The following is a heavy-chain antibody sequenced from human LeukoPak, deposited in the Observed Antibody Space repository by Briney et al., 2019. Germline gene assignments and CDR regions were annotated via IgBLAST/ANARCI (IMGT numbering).Heavy chain of an antibody. CDR2: TNEDGSDK. CDR3: TSWSSCSSDNCQFNY. J-gene: IGHJ4*02. D-gene: IGHD2-15*01. CDR1: AFSFSNYW. Sequence: PGGSLRLSCEGSAFSFSNYWMSWVRQAPGKGLEWVAHTNEDGSDKYYVDSVKGRFTISRDNAKNSLYLQMGSLRAEDTAIFYCTSWSSCSSDNCQFNYWGQGTLVTVSS. V-gene: IGHV3-7*01.